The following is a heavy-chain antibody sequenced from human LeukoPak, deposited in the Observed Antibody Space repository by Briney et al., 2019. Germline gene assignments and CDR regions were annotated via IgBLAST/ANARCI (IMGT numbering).Heavy chain of an antibody. Sequence: SCKASGYTFTSYDINWVRQATGQGLEWISYISSSGGTIYYADSVKGRFTISRDNTDNSLFLQMSSLRAEDTAVYYCARERRQWQPFDIWGQGTMVTVSS. CDR2: ISSSGGTI. CDR3: ARERRQWQPFDI. CDR1: GYTFTSYD. V-gene: IGHV3-48*03. J-gene: IGHJ3*02. D-gene: IGHD6-19*01.